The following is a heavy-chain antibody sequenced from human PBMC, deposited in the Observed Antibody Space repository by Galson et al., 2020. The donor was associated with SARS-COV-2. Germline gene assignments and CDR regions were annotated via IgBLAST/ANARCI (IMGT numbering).Heavy chain of an antibody. D-gene: IGHD2-15*01. CDR3: ARVDCSGGSCYPGNY. J-gene: IGHJ4*02. V-gene: IGHV3-7*03. CDR1: GFGFSYYW. CDR2: IKHDGSEK. Sequence: GGSLRLSCEASGFGFSYYWMSWVRQAPGRGLEWVANIKHDGSEKYYEDSVKSRFTISRDNPKNSLYLQMNNMRVEDTAVYHCARVDCSGGSCYPGNYWGQGTLVTVSS.